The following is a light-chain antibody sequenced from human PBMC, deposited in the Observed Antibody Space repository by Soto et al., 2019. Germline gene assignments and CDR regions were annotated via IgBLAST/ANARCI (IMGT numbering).Light chain of an antibody. CDR1: TSDVGRYKS. V-gene: IGLV2-14*03. Sequence: QSVLTQPASASGSPGQSITVSCTGSTSDVGRYKSVSWYQHHPGTAPKLLIYDVSKRPSGVSSRFFGSRSGNTASLTISGLQTEDEADYYCSSFTSSTTYVFGTGTKVTVL. CDR3: SSFTSSTTYV. J-gene: IGLJ1*01. CDR2: DVS.